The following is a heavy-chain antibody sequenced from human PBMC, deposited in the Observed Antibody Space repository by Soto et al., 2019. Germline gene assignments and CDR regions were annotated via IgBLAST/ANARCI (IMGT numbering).Heavy chain of an antibody. V-gene: IGHV3-74*01. J-gene: IGHJ4*02. CDR1: GFTCSDYW. CDR2: INRDGSVT. Sequence: EVQLVQSGGGSLQPGGSLRLSCAASGFTCSDYWMYWVRQGPGEGLVWASRINRDGSVTNYADSVKGRFTISRDNAKNTLYLQINSLRVEDTAVYYCARASMGTLEYWGQGTLVTVSS. CDR3: ARASMGTLEY. D-gene: IGHD7-27*01.